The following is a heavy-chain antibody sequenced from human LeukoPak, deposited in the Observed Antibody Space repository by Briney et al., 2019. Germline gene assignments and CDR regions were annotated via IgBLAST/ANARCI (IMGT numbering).Heavy chain of an antibody. CDR1: GGSISRSGYY. D-gene: IGHD3-22*01. CDR2: VYYSGST. Sequence: SETLSLTCTVSGGSISRSGYYWGWIRQPPGKGLEWIGRVYYSGSTYYNPSLKSRVTISVDTPKNQVSLKLSSVTAADTAVYYCARDEYESSGYYYGDAFDVWGQGTEVTVSS. V-gene: IGHV4-39*07. CDR3: ARDEYESSGYYYGDAFDV. J-gene: IGHJ3*01.